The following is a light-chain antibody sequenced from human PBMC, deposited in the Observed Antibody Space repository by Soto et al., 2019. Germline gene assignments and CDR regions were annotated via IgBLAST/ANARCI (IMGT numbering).Light chain of an antibody. V-gene: IGKV3-20*01. J-gene: IGKJ4*01. CDR3: QQYGSSLPLT. Sequence: EIVLTQSPGTLSLSPGERATLSCRASQSVSSSYLAWYQQKPGQAPRLLIYGASSRAPGIPDRFNGSGSGTDFTHTISRQEPVELALYYCQQYGSSLPLTSGGGT. CDR2: GAS. CDR1: QSVSSSY.